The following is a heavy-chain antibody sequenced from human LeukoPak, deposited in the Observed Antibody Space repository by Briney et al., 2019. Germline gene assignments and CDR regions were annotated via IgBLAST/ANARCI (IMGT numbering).Heavy chain of an antibody. D-gene: IGHD2-2*01. V-gene: IGHV4-59*01. CDR1: GGSISSYY. CDR3: AREMGYCSSTSCLNYYFDY. J-gene: IGHJ4*02. CDR2: IYYSGST. Sequence: SETLSLTCTVSGGSISSYYWSWIRQPPGKGLGWIGYIYYSGSTNYNPSLKSRVTISVDTSKNQFSLKLSSVTAADTAVYYCAREMGYCSSTSCLNYYFDYWGQGTLVTVSS.